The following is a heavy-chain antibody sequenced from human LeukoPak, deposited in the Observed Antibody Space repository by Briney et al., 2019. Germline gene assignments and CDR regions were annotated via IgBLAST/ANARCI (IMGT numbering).Heavy chain of an antibody. J-gene: IGHJ4*02. CDR3: STVDGSTGPPFDY. Sequence: GGSLRLSCAASGFTFSNYGMHWVRQAPGKGLEWVAIIWYDGSNKYYTDSVKGRFTISRDDSKSTLYLQMNSLKTEDTGVYYCSTVDGSTGPPFDYWGQGTLVTVSS. D-gene: IGHD3-22*01. CDR1: GFTFSNYG. CDR2: IWYDGSNK. V-gene: IGHV3-33*01.